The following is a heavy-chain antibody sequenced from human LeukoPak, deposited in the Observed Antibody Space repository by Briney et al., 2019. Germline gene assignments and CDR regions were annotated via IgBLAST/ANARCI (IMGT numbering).Heavy chain of an antibody. Sequence: SETLSLTCTVSGGSTSSYYWSWIRQPPGKGLEWIGYIYTSGSTNYNPSLKSRVTISVDTSKNQFSLKLSSVTAADTAVYYCARLSSASHALYYFDYWGQGTLVTVSS. CDR3: ARLSSASHALYYFDY. CDR2: IYTSGST. CDR1: GGSTSSYY. J-gene: IGHJ4*02. D-gene: IGHD2/OR15-2a*01. V-gene: IGHV4-4*09.